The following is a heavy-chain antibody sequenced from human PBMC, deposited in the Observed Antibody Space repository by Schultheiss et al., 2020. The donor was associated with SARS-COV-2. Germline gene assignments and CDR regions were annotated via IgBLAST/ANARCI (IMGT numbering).Heavy chain of an antibody. Sequence: GESLKISCAASGFTFSSYSMNWVRQAPGKGLEWVANIKQDGSEKYYVDSVKGRFTISRDNAKNSLYLQMNSLRAEDTAVYYCARALGYFQHWGQGTLVTVSS. J-gene: IGHJ1*01. CDR1: GFTFSSYS. CDR2: IKQDGSEK. CDR3: ARALGYFQH. V-gene: IGHV3-7*04.